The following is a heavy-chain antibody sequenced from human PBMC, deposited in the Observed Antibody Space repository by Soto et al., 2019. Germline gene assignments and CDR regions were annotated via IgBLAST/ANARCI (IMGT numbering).Heavy chain of an antibody. CDR1: GFTFSGSD. Sequence: EVQLVESGGGLVQPGGSLKLSCAASGFTFSGSDMHWVRQASGKGLEWVGRIRSKANSYATAYAASVKGRFTISRDDSKNTAYLQMNSLNTEDTAVYYCTRYHPRYYGMDVWGQGTTVTVSS. CDR2: IRSKANSYAT. D-gene: IGHD2-2*01. CDR3: TRYHPRYYGMDV. J-gene: IGHJ6*02. V-gene: IGHV3-73*02.